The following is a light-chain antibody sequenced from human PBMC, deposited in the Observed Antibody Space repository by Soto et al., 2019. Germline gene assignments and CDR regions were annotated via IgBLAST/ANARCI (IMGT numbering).Light chain of an antibody. V-gene: IGKV1-39*01. CDR1: QSISSN. CDR3: QQSYSTPRT. CDR2: AAS. Sequence: DIQMTQSPSSLSASVGDRVTITCRASQSISSNLNWYQQKPGKAPKLLIYAASTLQSGVPSRFSGSGSGTDLTLTISSLQPEDFATYYCQQSYSTPRTFGGGTKVEIK. J-gene: IGKJ4*01.